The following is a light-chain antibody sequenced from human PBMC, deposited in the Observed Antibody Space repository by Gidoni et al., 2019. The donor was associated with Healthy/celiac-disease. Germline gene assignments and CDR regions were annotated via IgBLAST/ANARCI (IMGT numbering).Light chain of an antibody. CDR3: QQRSNWPPWT. CDR1: QSVSSY. J-gene: IGKJ1*01. V-gene: IGKV3-11*01. CDR2: DAS. Sequence: ELVLPQSPATLSLSPGERATLSCRASQSVSSYLAGYQQKPGQAPRLLIYDASNRATGIPARFSGSGSGTDFTLTISSLEPEDFAVYYCQQRSNWPPWTFGQGTKVEIK.